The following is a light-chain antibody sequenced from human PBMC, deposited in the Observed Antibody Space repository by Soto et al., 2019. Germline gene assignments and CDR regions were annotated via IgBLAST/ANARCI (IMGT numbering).Light chain of an antibody. CDR3: TSFSTGSSYVI. CDR2: QVT. CDR1: SSDVGNYNY. V-gene: IGLV2-14*01. Sequence: QSALTQPASVSGSPGQSITISCTGTSSDVGNYNYVSWYQETPGKAPRLIIYQVTNRPSGVSNRFSGSKSGNTASLTISGLQADDEADYYYTSFSTGSSYVIFGGGTKLTVL. J-gene: IGLJ2*01.